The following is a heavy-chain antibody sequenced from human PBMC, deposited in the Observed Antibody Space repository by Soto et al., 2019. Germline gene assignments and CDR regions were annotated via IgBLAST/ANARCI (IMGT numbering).Heavy chain of an antibody. J-gene: IGHJ3*02. CDR2: IIPIFGTA. D-gene: IGHD6-19*01. Sequence: SVKVSCKASGYTFTSYGISWVRQAPGQGLEWMGGIIPIFGTANYAQKFQGRVTITADESTSTAYMELSSLRSEDTAVYYCASLNSSGHDAFDIWGQGTMVTVSS. V-gene: IGHV1-69*13. CDR1: GYTFTSYG. CDR3: ASLNSSGHDAFDI.